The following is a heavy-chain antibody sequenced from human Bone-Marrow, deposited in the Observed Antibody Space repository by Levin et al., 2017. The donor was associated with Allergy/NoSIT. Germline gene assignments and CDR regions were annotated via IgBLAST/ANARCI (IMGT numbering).Heavy chain of an antibody. D-gene: IGHD2-2*01. J-gene: IGHJ4*02. Sequence: GESLKISCAASGFTFSGSAMHWVRQASGKGLEWVGRIRSKANSYATAYAASVKGRFTISRDDSKNTAYLQMNSLKTEDTAVYYCTRPTAAIIGGWGQGTLVTVSS. CDR3: TRPTAAIIGG. CDR1: GFTFSGSA. CDR2: IRSKANSYAT. V-gene: IGHV3-73*01.